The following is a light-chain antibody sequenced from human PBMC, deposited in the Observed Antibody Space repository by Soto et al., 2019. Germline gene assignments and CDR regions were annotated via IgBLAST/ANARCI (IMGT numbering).Light chain of an antibody. V-gene: IGLV3-21*02. CDR1: NIGSKS. CDR3: QVWDSSSDPSYV. CDR2: DDN. J-gene: IGLJ1*01. Sequence: SYELTQPPSVSVAPGQTARITCGGNNIGSKSVHWYQQKPGQAPVLVVYDDNDRPSGIPERFSGSNSGSTATLTISRVEAGDEADYYCQVWDSSSDPSYVFGTGTKVTVL.